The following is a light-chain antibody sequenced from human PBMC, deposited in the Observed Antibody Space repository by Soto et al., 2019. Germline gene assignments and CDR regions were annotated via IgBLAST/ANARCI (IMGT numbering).Light chain of an antibody. CDR2: KVS. V-gene: IGKV1-5*03. J-gene: IGKJ1*01. CDR1: QSLRTW. CDR3: LQYNTYPWT. Sequence: DIQMTQSPSTLSASIGDRVTITCRASQSLRTWLAWFQQKPGEAPTGLIYKVSYLESGVPPRFTASGSETEFTLTINGMQPDDVAADYCLQYNTYPWTFGQGTRVEIK.